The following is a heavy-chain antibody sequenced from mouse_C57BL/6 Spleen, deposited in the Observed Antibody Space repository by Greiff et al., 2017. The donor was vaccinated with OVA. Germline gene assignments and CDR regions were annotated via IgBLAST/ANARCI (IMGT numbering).Heavy chain of an antibody. V-gene: IGHV1-55*01. CDR2: IYPGSGST. Sequence: VQLQQPGAELVKPGASVKMSCKASGYTFPSYWLTWVKQRPGQGLVWIGDIYPGSGSTNYNEKFKSKATLTVDTSTSTAYMQLSSLTSEDAAVYDCAREGIYYYGRAFDWGTGTTVTVSS. D-gene: IGHD1-1*01. CDR3: AREGIYYYGRAFD. J-gene: IGHJ1*03. CDR1: GYTFPSYW.